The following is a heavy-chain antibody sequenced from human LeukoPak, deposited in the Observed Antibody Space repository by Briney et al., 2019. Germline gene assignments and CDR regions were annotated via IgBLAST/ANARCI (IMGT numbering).Heavy chain of an antibody. CDR1: GFTVSSNY. D-gene: IGHD3-22*01. J-gene: IGHJ4*02. V-gene: IGHV3-23*01. CDR3: AKAVTMIVVVIDFDY. Sequence: GGSLRLSCAASGFTVSSNYMSWVRQAPGKGLEWVSAISGSGGSTYYADSVKGRFTISRDNSKNTLYLQMNSLRAEDTAVYYCAKAVTMIVVVIDFDYWGQGTLVTVSS. CDR2: ISGSGGST.